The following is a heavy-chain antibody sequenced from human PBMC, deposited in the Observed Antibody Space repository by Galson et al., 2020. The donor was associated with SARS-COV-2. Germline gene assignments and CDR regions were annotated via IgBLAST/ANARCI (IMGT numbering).Heavy chain of an antibody. CDR2: ISSKSAYS. CDR1: GFSFDSYS. D-gene: IGHD2-8*01. Sequence: GESLKISCAASGFSFDSYSMNWVRQAPGKGLEWVASISSKSAYSYYTDSLKGRFTISRDNAKNSLYLQMNSLRADDTAVYYCARDLLMVNPYYYYYGMDVWGQGTTVTVSS. CDR3: ARDLLMVNPYYYYYGMDV. V-gene: IGHV3-21*01. J-gene: IGHJ6*02.